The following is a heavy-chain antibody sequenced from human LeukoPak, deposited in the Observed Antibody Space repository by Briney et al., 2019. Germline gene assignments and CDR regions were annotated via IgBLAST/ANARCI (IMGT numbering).Heavy chain of an antibody. CDR2: IYTSGST. J-gene: IGHJ4*02. D-gene: IGHD3-22*01. Sequence: TLSLTCTVSGGSISSGSYYWSWIRQPAGKGLEWIGRIYTSGSTNYNPSLKSRVTISVDTSKNQFSLKLSSVTAADTAVYYCARDRADSSGYYYHFDYWGQGTLVTVSS. V-gene: IGHV4-61*02. CDR1: GGSISSGSYY. CDR3: ARDRADSSGYYYHFDY.